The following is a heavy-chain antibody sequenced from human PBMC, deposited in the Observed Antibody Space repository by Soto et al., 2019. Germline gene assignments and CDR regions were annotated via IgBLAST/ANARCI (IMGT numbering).Heavy chain of an antibody. CDR3: ARYNAASGTYYFDY. V-gene: IGHV4-4*02. CDR2: INHRGSA. CDR1: GASVSSTYW. J-gene: IGHJ4*02. D-gene: IGHD6-13*01. Sequence: SETLSLTCAVSGASVSSTYWWSWVRQPPGKGPEWIGEINHRGSANYNPSLKSRVTISVDISKSQFSLRLTSVTAADTAVYYCARYNAASGTYYFDYWGQGALVTVSS.